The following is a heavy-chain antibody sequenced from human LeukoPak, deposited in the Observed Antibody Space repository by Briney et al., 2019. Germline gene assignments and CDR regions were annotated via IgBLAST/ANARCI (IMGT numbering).Heavy chain of an antibody. D-gene: IGHD3-9*01. J-gene: IGHJ4*02. CDR2: ISPNGGT. V-gene: IGHV1-2*02. Sequence: GASVKVSCTASGYAFSDYYIVWMRQAPGQGLEWMGWISPNGGTNFAQKFQGGVSMTWDTSISTAYMELSRLRSNDAALYYCARALFYDILTGYYSQYYFDSWGQGTLVAVSS. CDR1: GYAFSDYY. CDR3: ARALFYDILTGYYSQYYFDS.